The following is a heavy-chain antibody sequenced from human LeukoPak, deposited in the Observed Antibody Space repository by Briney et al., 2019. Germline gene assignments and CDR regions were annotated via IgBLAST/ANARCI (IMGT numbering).Heavy chain of an antibody. J-gene: IGHJ4*02. Sequence: ASVKVSCKASGGTLSSYATRCVRPAPRQGREWMGRIIPILGIANYAQKFQGRVTITADKSTSTAYMELSSLRSEDTAVYYCARDGDGGNSDHWGQGTLVTVSS. CDR2: IIPILGIA. V-gene: IGHV1-69*04. CDR1: GGTLSSYA. D-gene: IGHD4-23*01. CDR3: ARDGDGGNSDH.